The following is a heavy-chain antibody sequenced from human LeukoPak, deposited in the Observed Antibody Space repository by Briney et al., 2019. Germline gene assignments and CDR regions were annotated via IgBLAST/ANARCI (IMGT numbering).Heavy chain of an antibody. CDR3: ARHVEGQMETAMVHEFDYYYMDV. CDR2: IYYSGST. J-gene: IGHJ6*03. V-gene: IGHV4-39*01. D-gene: IGHD5-18*01. Sequence: PWETLSLTCTVSGGSISSSSYYWGWIRQPPGKGLEWIGSIYYSGSTYYNPSLKSRVTISVDTSKNQFSLKLSSVTAADTAVYYCARHVEGQMETAMVHEFDYYYMDVWGKGTTVTVSS. CDR1: GGSISSSSYY.